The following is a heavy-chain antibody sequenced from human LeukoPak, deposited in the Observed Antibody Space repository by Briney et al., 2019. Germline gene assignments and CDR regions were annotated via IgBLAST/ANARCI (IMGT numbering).Heavy chain of an antibody. V-gene: IGHV4-59*01. CDR3: ARASPTTVVTPASLDY. CDR2: IYYSGST. D-gene: IGHD4-23*01. J-gene: IGHJ4*02. CDR1: GGSISSYY. Sequence: SETLSLTCTVSGGSISSYYWSWIRQPPGKGLEWIGYIYYSGSTNYNPSLKSRVTISVDTSKNQFSLKLSSVTAADTAVYYCARASPTTVVTPASLDYWGQGTLVTVSS.